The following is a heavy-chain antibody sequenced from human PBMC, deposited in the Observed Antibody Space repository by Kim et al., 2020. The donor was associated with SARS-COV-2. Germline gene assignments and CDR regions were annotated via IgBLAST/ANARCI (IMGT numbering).Heavy chain of an antibody. D-gene: IGHD3-10*01. Sequence: AISVVCRFTISRDISKRTLFLQMNSLRPEDTAVYYCATDWAAFSSGTYVFDFWGRGTLVTVSS. CDR3: ATDWAAFSSGTYVFDF. V-gene: IGHV3-30*01. J-gene: IGHJ4*02.